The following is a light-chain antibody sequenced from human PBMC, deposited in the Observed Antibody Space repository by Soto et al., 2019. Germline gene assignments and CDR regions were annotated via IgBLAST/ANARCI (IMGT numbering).Light chain of an antibody. CDR3: SSYTSSSLSWV. V-gene: IGLV2-11*01. Sequence: QSALTQPRSVSGSPGQSVTISCTGTSSDVGGYNYVSWYQQHPGKAPKLMIYDVSKRPSGVPDRFSGSKSGNTASLTISGLQAEDEADYYCSSYTSSSLSWVFGGGTKLTVL. CDR1: SSDVGGYNY. CDR2: DVS. J-gene: IGLJ3*02.